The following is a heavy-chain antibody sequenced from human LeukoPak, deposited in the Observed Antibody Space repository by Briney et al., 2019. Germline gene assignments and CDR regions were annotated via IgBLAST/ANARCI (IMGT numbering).Heavy chain of an antibody. V-gene: IGHV3-23*01. CDR3: AKDEALGDSSGYNY. D-gene: IGHD3-22*01. J-gene: IGHJ4*02. Sequence: QPGGSLRLSCAASGFTFSSYEMNWVRQAPGKGLEWVSAISGSGGSTYYADSVKGRFTISRDNSKNTLYLQMNSLRAEDTAVYYCAKDEALGDSSGYNYWGQGTLVTVSS. CDR2: ISGSGGST. CDR1: GFTFSSYE.